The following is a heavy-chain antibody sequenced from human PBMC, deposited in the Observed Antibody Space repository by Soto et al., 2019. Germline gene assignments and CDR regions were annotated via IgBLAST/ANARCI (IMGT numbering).Heavy chain of an antibody. Sequence: GGSLRLSCAASGFIFSSYSMNWVRQAPGKGLEWVAVISYDGSNKYYADSVKGRFTISRDNSKNTLYLQMNSLIAEDTAVYYCENGLLLWGVTGTTGPFDYWGQGTLVNVSS. CDR2: ISYDGSNK. CDR3: ENGLLLWGVTGTTGPFDY. J-gene: IGHJ4*02. V-gene: IGHV3-30*18. D-gene: IGHD1-7*01. CDR1: GFIFSSYS.